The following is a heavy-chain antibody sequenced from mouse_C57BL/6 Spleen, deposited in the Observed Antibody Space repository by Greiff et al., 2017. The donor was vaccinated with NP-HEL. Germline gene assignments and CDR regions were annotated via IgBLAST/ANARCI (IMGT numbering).Heavy chain of an antibody. CDR2: ISSGGSYT. CDR1: GFTFSSYG. Sequence: EVNLVESGGDLVKPGGSLKLSCAASGFTFSSYGMSWVRQTPDKRLEWVATISSGGSYTYYPDSVKGRFTISRDNAKNTLYLQMSSLKSEDTAMYYCARLYYGAMDYWGQGTSVTVSS. D-gene: IGHD2-1*01. V-gene: IGHV5-6*01. J-gene: IGHJ4*01. CDR3: ARLYYGAMDY.